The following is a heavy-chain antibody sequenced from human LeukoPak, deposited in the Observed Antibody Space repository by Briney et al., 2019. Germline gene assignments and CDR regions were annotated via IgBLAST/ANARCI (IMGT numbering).Heavy chain of an antibody. CDR2: IYYSGST. CDR1: GGSISSSSYY. J-gene: IGHJ6*02. D-gene: IGHD3-9*01. CDR3: ARDKADYDILTGYYYYSMDV. Sequence: SETLSLTCTVSGGSISSSSYYWGWIRQPPGKGLEWIGSIYYSGSTYYNPSLKSRVTISVDTSKNQFSLKLSSVTAADTAVYYCARDKADYDILTGYYYYSMDVWGQGTTVTVSS. V-gene: IGHV4-39*07.